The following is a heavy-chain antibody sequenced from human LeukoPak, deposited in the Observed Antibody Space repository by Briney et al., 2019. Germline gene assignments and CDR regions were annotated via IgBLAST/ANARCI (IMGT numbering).Heavy chain of an antibody. J-gene: IGHJ4*02. CDR3: ARGPRWEPEYYFDY. CDR2: INAGNGNT. Sequence: ASVTVSFTASGYTFTIYSMHWVRQAPGQRREWMGWINAGNGNTKYSQEFQGRVTITRDTSASTAYMELSSLRSEDMAVYYCARGPRWEPEYYFDYWGQGTLVTVSS. D-gene: IGHD1-26*01. CDR1: GYTFTIYS. V-gene: IGHV1-3*03.